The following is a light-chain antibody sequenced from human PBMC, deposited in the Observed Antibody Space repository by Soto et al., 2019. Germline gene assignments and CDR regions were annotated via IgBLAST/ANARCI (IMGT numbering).Light chain of an antibody. Sequence: EIVLTQSPGTLSLSQGGRATLSCRASQSISSSYFAWYQQKPGQAPRLLIYGASTRATGVPARFSGSGSGTEFTLTISSLQSEDFAVYYCQHYNNWWTFGQGTKVDIK. CDR3: QHYNNWWT. CDR1: QSISSSY. CDR2: GAS. V-gene: IGKV3-15*01. J-gene: IGKJ1*01.